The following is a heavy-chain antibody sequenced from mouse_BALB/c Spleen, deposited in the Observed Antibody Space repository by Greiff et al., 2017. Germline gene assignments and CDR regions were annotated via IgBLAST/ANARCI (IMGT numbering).Heavy chain of an antibody. J-gene: IGHJ3*01. CDR3: ASHVDY. CDR1: GYSITSGYY. V-gene: IGHV3-6*02. CDR2: ISYDGSN. Sequence: ESGPGLVKPSQSLSLTCSVTGYSITSGYYWNWIRQFPGNKLEWMGYISYDGSNNYNPSLKNRISITRDTSKNQFFLKLNSVTTEDTATYYCASHVDYWGQGTLVTVSA.